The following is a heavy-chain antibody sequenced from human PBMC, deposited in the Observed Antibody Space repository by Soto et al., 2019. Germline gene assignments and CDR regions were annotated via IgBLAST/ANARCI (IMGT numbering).Heavy chain of an antibody. J-gene: IGHJ4*02. CDR3: VQTHKWLRFDS. V-gene: IGHV2-5*02. CDR2: IYWDGDK. CDR1: GFSLSTSGVG. D-gene: IGHD5-12*01. Sequence: QITLKESGPTLVKPTQPLTLTCTFSGFSLSTSGVGVGWIRQPPGKALEWLALIYWDGDKRYSPSLKSRLTIIKHTTKNQVVRIMTNMDPVDTAKYYCVQTHKWLRFDSWGQGTLVTVSS.